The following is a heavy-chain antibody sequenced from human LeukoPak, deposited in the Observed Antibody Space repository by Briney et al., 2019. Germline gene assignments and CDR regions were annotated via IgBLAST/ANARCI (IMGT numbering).Heavy chain of an antibody. V-gene: IGHV4-30-4*08. D-gene: IGHD4-17*01. Sequence: PSQTLSLTCTVSGGSISSGDYYWSWIRQPPGKGLEWIGYIYYSGSTYYNPSLKSRVTISVDTSKNQFSLKLSSVTAADTAVYYCARGYGDYGDSAFDIWGQGTMVTVSS. CDR2: IYYSGST. CDR3: ARGYGDYGDSAFDI. CDR1: GGSISSGDYY. J-gene: IGHJ3*02.